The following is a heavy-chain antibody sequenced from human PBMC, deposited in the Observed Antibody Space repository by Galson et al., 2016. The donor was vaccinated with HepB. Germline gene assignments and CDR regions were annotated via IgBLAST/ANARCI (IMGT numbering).Heavy chain of an antibody. D-gene: IGHD3-16*01. J-gene: IGHJ4*02. V-gene: IGHV3-73*01. CDR1: GFIFSGSV. Sequence: SLRLSCAGSGFIFSGSVMHWVRQASGKGLEWVGRIRSKTHSSATAYATSVEGRFTISRDDSKNKTYLLMNSLKTEDTAVYYCSSRDFTHYGVDYWGLGTLVIVSS. CDR3: SSRDFTHYGVDY. CDR2: IRSKTHSSAT.